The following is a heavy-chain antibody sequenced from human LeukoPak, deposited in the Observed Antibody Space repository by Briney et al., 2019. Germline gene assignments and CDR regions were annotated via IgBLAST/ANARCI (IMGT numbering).Heavy chain of an antibody. V-gene: IGHV3-21*01. J-gene: IGHJ1*01. D-gene: IGHD2-21*02. CDR1: GFTFSTYG. CDR3: ARDPGAYCGGDCPGYFQH. CDR2: ISSSSSYI. Sequence: GGSLRLSCAGSGFTFSTYGMTWVRQAPGKGLERVSSISSSSSYIYYADSVKGRFTISRDNAKNSLYLQMNSLRAEDTAVYYCARDPGAYCGGDCPGYFQHWGQGTLVTVSS.